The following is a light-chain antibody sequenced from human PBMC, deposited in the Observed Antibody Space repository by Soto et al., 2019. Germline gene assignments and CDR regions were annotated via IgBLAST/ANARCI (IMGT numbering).Light chain of an antibody. CDR3: CSYAGSSNVV. CDR2: EGS. V-gene: IGLV2-23*01. CDR1: SSDVGSYNL. J-gene: IGLJ2*01. Sequence: QSALTQPASVSGSPGQSITISCTGTSSDVGSYNLVSWYQQHPGKAPKLMIYEGSKRPSGVSNRFSGSKSGNTASLTISVLQDEDEADYYCCSYAGSSNVVFGGGTKLTVL.